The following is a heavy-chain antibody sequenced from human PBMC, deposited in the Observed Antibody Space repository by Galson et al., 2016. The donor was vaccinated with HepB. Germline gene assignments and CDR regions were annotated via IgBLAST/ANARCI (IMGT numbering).Heavy chain of an antibody. CDR1: GFTFSNYP. CDR3: ARDRHRLGYFDC. J-gene: IGHJ4*02. CDR2: ISFDGSNE. D-gene: IGHD3-16*01. V-gene: IGHV3-30*04. Sequence: SLRLSCAASGFTFSNYPMHWVRQAPGKGLEWVAVISFDGSNEYYAGSVKGRFTISRDNSKNTRYLQMNSLRDEDTAVYFCARDRHRLGYFDCRGQGTLATVSS.